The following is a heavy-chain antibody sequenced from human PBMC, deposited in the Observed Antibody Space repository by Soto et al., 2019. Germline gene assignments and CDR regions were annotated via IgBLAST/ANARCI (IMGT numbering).Heavy chain of an antibody. CDR3: AREVQVHTPAFVY. CDR1: AGTFNTYA. J-gene: IGHJ4*02. V-gene: IGHV1-69*19. CDR2: ISPMFGAA. D-gene: IGHD3-10*01. Sequence: QVQLVQSGAEMKKPGSSVKVSCQSSAGTFNTYAMNWVRQAPGQGPEWMGDISPMFGAANYAPKSQGRVTISADESTGTSYMQLSSLTSEDTALYFCAREVQVHTPAFVYWGQGTLVTVSS.